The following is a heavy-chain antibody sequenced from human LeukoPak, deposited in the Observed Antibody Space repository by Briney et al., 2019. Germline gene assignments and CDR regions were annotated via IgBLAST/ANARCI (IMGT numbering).Heavy chain of an antibody. Sequence: PGGSLRLSCAASGFTVSSNYMSWVRQAPGKGLEWVANIKQDGSEKYYVDSVKGRFTISRDNAKNSLYLQMNSLRAEDTAVYYCAREACSSTSCYKRNNDAFDIWGQGTMVTVSS. CDR3: AREACSSTSCYKRNNDAFDI. V-gene: IGHV3-7*01. CDR2: IKQDGSEK. D-gene: IGHD2-2*02. J-gene: IGHJ3*02. CDR1: GFTVSSNY.